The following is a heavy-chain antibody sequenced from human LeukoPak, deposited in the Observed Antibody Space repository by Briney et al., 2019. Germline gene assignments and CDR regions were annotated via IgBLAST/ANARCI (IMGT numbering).Heavy chain of an antibody. D-gene: IGHD3-10*01. CDR2: IKQDGTEK. V-gene: IGHV3-7*01. CDR3: AKDALMVRGVTYFDY. J-gene: IGHJ4*02. Sequence: GGSLRLSCAASGLTFSSYWMSWVRQAPGKGLEWVANIKQDGTEKYYVDSVKGRFTISRDSAKNTLYLQMNSLRAEDTAVYYCAKDALMVRGVTYFDYWGQGTLVTVSS. CDR1: GLTFSSYW.